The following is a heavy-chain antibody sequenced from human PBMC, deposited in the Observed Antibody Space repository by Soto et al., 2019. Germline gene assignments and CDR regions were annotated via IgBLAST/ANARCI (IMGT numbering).Heavy chain of an antibody. V-gene: IGHV3-11*01. D-gene: IGHD2-8*01. CDR3: ARDCTNGVCYRDYYYYGMDV. CDR1: GFTFSDYY. J-gene: IGHJ6*02. CDR2: ISSSGSTI. Sequence: QVQLVESGGGLVKPGGSLRLSCAASGFTFSDYYMSWIRQAPGKGLEWVSYISSSGSTIYYADSVKGRFTISRDNAKNSLYLQMNSLRAEDTAVYYCARDCTNGVCYRDYYYYGMDVWGQGTTVTVSS.